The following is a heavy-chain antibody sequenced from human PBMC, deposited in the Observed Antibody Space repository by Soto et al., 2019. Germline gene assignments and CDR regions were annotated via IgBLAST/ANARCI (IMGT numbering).Heavy chain of an antibody. J-gene: IGHJ6*02. CDR1: GFSFSSYA. V-gene: IGHV3-23*01. CDR3: AKDLMLAAGRWITSDQRFYGMDV. CDR2: IIGSGSRT. D-gene: IGHD6-13*01. Sequence: GALGLSCSASGFSFSSYAMSWVRQAPGRGLEWVATIIGSGSRTYYAESVEGRFTISRDISKNTLFLQMNTLRAEDTAVYYCAKDLMLAAGRWITSDQRFYGMDVWGQGTKVTVYS.